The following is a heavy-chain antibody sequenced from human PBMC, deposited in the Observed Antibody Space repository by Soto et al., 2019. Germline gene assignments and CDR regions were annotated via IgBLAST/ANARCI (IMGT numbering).Heavy chain of an antibody. D-gene: IGHD3-16*01. J-gene: IGHJ6*03. V-gene: IGHV4-4*02. CDR1: GGSVTISNW. CDR3: ARGGYYFYMDV. Sequence: QVQLQESGPGLVKPSGTLSLTCAVSGGSVTISNWWSWVRQTPGKGLEWIGQIHHSGSTNYNPSLTSRVTISVDKSKNQFSLEMKSVTAADTAVYYCARGGYYFYMDVWGKETTVTVSS. CDR2: IHHSGST.